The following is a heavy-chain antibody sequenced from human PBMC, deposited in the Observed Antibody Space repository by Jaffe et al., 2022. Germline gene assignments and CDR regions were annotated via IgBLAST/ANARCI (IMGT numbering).Heavy chain of an antibody. J-gene: IGHJ5*02. Sequence: QVQLVESGGGVVQPGGSLRLSCAASGFTFSSYGMHWVRQAPGKGLEWVAFIRYDGSNKYYADSVKGRFTISRDNSKNTLYLQMNSLRAEDTAVYYCAKFPGIAVAGSVPWGQGTLVTVSS. CDR3: AKFPGIAVAGSVP. D-gene: IGHD6-19*01. CDR2: IRYDGSNK. CDR1: GFTFSSYG. V-gene: IGHV3-30*02.